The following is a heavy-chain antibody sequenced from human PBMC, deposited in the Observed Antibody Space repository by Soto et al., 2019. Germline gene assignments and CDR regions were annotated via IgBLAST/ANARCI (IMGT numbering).Heavy chain of an antibody. CDR2: ISAYNGNT. CDR3: ARGPTILRYFDWTEYYFDY. V-gene: IGHV1-18*01. CDR1: GYTFTSYG. J-gene: IGHJ4*02. D-gene: IGHD3-9*01. Sequence: ASVKVSCKASGYTFTSYGISWVRQAPGQGLEWMVWISAYNGNTNYAQKLQGRVTMTTDTSTSTAYMELRSLRSDDTAVYYCARGPTILRYFDWTEYYFDYWGQGTLVTVSS.